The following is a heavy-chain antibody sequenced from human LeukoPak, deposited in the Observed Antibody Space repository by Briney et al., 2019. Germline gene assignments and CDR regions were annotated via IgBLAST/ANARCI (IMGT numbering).Heavy chain of an antibody. CDR3: ARERSSSSPPVDV. CDR2: IYHSGST. D-gene: IGHD6-6*01. Sequence: PSETLSLTCSISGDSISTYYWSWIRQPPGKGLEWIGYIYHSGSTYYNPSLKSRVTISVDRSKNQFSLKLSSVTAADTAVYYCARERSSSSPPVDVWGKGTTVTVSS. J-gene: IGHJ6*04. CDR1: GDSISTYY. V-gene: IGHV4-59*12.